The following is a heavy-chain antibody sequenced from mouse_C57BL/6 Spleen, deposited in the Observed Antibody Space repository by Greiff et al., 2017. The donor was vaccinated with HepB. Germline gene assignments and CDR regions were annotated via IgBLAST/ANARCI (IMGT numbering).Heavy chain of an antibody. CDR2: ISSGSSTI. CDR3: ARIYYDYDEAPMDY. V-gene: IGHV5-17*01. D-gene: IGHD2-4*01. Sequence: VQLKESGGGLVKPGGSLKLSCAASGFTFSDYGMHWVRQAPEKGLEWVAYISSGSSTIYYADTVKGRFTISRDNAKNTLFLQMTSLRSEDTAMYYCARIYYDYDEAPMDYWGQGTSVTVSS. CDR1: GFTFSDYG. J-gene: IGHJ4*01.